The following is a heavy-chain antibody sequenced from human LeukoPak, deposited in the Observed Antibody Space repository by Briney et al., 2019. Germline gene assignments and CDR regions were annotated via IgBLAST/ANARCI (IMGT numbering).Heavy chain of an antibody. J-gene: IGHJ4*02. D-gene: IGHD6-19*01. CDR2: IYSGGNT. CDR1: GFTVSSNY. Sequence: GGSLRLSCAASGFTVSSNYMSWVRQAPGKGLEWVSVIYSGGNTYYADSVKGRFTISRDNSKNTLYLQMNSLRAEDTAVYYCAKDSGWSHYFDYWGQGTLVTVSS. V-gene: IGHV3-66*01. CDR3: AKDSGWSHYFDY.